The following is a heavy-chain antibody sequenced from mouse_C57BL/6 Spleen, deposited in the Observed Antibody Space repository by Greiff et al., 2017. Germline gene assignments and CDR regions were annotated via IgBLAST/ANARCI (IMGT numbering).Heavy chain of an antibody. V-gene: IGHV1-64*01. CDR2: IHPNSGST. D-gene: IGHD2-12*01. Sequence: QVHVQQSGAELVKPGASVKLSCKASGYTFTSYWMHWVKQRPGQGLEWIGMIHPNSGSTNYNEKFKGKATLTVDKSSSTAYMQLSSLTSADAAVYYCFTTEYYFDYWGQGTTLTVSS. J-gene: IGHJ2*01. CDR1: GYTFTSYW. CDR3: FTTEYYFDY.